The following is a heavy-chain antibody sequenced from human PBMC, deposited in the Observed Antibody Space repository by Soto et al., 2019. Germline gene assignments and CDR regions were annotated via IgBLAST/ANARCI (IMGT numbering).Heavy chain of an antibody. CDR2: ISYDGSNK. V-gene: IGHV3-30-3*01. CDR3: ARPLWRNDYNWGYFDL. D-gene: IGHD4-4*01. CDR1: GFTFSSYA. Sequence: ESGGGVVQPGRSLRLSCAASGFTFSSYAMHWVRQAPGKGLEWVAVISYDGSNKYYADSVKGRFTISRDNSKNTLYLQMNSLRAEDTAVYYCARPLWRNDYNWGYFDLWGRGTLVTVSS. J-gene: IGHJ2*01.